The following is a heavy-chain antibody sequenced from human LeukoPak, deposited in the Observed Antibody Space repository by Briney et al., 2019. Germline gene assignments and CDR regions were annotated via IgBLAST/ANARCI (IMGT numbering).Heavy chain of an antibody. CDR2: IGTTGDT. Sequence: GGSLRLSCAASGFIFSSYSMNWVRQATGKGLEWVSTIGTTGDTSYPGSVKGRFTISRENAKNSLYLQMNSLGDGDTAVYYCAKGNWRYFDYWGQGTLVTVSS. CDR1: GFIFSSYS. V-gene: IGHV3-13*04. J-gene: IGHJ4*02. CDR3: AKGNWRYFDY. D-gene: IGHD1-1*01.